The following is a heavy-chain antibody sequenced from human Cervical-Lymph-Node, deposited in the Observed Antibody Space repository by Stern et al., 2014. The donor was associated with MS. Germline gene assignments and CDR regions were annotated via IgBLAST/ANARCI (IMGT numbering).Heavy chain of an antibody. CDR3: VREGKGRDGYNNPFDY. CDR1: GDTFGTYT. V-gene: IGHV1-69*01. J-gene: IGHJ4*02. D-gene: IGHD5-24*01. Sequence: QLVQSGAEVRKPGSSVKVSCKAYGDTFGTYTFSWVRQAPGQGLEWMGGIIPMFGTANYAQKFQGTVTITADESTNTAYMELSSLRSEDTAVYYCVREGKGRDGYNNPFDYWGQGTLVTVSS. CDR2: IIPMFGTA.